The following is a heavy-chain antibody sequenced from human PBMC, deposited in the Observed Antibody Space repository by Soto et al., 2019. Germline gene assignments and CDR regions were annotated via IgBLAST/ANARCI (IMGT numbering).Heavy chain of an antibody. Sequence: GGSLRLSCTGSGFTFGDYALTWVRQAPGKGLEWVGFIRSKAYGGTPGYAASVEGRFTISRDDSKSIAYLLLNSLKTEDTAVYYCTRALYYYDSTYWGQGTLVTVSS. D-gene: IGHD3-22*01. J-gene: IGHJ4*02. CDR3: TRALYYYDSTY. CDR1: GFTFGDYA. CDR2: IRSKAYGGTP. V-gene: IGHV3-49*04.